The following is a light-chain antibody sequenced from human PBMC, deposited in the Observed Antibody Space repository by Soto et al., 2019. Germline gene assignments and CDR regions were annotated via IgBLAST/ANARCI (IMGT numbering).Light chain of an antibody. V-gene: IGLV2-11*01. J-gene: IGLJ1*01. Sequence: QSALTQPRSVSGSPGQSVTISCTGTSSDVGGYNYVSWYQQHPGKAPKLMIYDVSTRPSGVPDRFSGSKSGNTASLTISGLQAEDEADYYCCSYAGSYTDVFGIGTKLTVL. CDR1: SSDVGGYNY. CDR2: DVS. CDR3: CSYAGSYTDV.